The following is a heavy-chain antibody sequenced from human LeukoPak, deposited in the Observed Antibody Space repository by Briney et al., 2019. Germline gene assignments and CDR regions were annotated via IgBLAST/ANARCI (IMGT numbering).Heavy chain of an antibody. CDR2: INTYNGNT. CDR3: ARDRRRSNTNYDFDY. J-gene: IGHJ4*02. V-gene: IGHV1-18*01. Sequence: ASVKVSCKASGYTYTSDGISWVRQAPGQGLEWMGWINTYNGNTNYAPKFKARVTMTTESVMRTAYLELRSLRSDDTAVYYCARDRRRSNTNYDFDYWGQGTLVTVSS. CDR1: GYTYTSDG. D-gene: IGHD5-12*01.